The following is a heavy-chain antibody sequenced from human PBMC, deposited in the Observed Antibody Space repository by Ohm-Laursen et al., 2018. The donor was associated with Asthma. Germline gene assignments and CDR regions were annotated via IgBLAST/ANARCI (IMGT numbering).Heavy chain of an antibody. J-gene: IGHJ4*02. CDR1: GGSISSGGYY. D-gene: IGHD3-10*01. CDR2: IYYSGST. CDR3: ARDITGAGFDY. Sequence: TLSLTCTVSGGSISSGGYYWSWIRQHPGKGLEWIGYIYYSGSTYYNPSLKSRVTISVDTSKNQFSLKLSSVTAADTAVYYCARDITGAGFDYWGQGTLVTVSS. V-gene: IGHV4-31*03.